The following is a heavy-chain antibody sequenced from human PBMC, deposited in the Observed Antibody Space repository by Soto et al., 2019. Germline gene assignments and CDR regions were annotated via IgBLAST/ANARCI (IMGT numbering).Heavy chain of an antibody. CDR3: ARSAQGCNTGWYLGY. Sequence: QVQLQESGPGLVKPSQTLSLTCTVSGGSISSGGYYWSWIRQHPGKGLEWIGYIYYTGSTSYNPSLKGRVAISADTSKNQLSLRLSSVTAADTAVYFCARSAQGCNTGWYLGYWGQGILVTVSS. CDR1: GGSISSGGYY. CDR2: IYYTGST. J-gene: IGHJ4*02. V-gene: IGHV4-31*03. D-gene: IGHD6-19*01.